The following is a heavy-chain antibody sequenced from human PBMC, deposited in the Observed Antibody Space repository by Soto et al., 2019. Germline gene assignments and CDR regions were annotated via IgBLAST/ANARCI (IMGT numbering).Heavy chain of an antibody. J-gene: IGHJ6*02. CDR1: GFTFSSYA. D-gene: IGHD3-16*01. V-gene: IGHV3-23*01. Sequence: GGSLRLSCAASGFTFSSYAMHWVRQAPGKGLEWVAAISGSGGSTYYADSVKGRFTISRDNSKNTLYLQMNSLRAEDTAVYYCAKALEPARLGEPNYYGMDVWGQGTTVTVSS. CDR2: ISGSGGST. CDR3: AKALEPARLGEPNYYGMDV.